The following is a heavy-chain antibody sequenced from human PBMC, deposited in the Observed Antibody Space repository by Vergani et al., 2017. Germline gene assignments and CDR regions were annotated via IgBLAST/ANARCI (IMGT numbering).Heavy chain of an antibody. Sequence: QVQLQESGPGLVKASQTLSLTCSVSCAYVGSGGYHLTSVRQRPGMGLDWIGYIYYSGTTYYNPSLGSRLTISLDTTENHLSLKLTFVTDADTAVYYCARQKDDYMDVWGKGTTVTVS. CDR2: IYYSGTT. CDR3: ARQKDDYMDV. J-gene: IGHJ6*03. CDR1: CAYVGSGGYH. V-gene: IGHV4-31*03.